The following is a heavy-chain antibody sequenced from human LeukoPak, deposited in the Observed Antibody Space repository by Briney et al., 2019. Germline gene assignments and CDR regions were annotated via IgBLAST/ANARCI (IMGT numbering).Heavy chain of an antibody. J-gene: IGHJ3*01. CDR3: ARGESFAFDV. CDR1: GFIFSSYD. V-gene: IGHV3-23*01. CDR2: ISRAGDRT. Sequence: GGSLRLSCVGSGFIFSSYDMGWVRQAPGKGLEWVSSISRAGDRTYYEDSVKCRFTISRDNSRNTMYLQMNSLRAEDTAVYYCARGESFAFDVWGQGTMVTVSS.